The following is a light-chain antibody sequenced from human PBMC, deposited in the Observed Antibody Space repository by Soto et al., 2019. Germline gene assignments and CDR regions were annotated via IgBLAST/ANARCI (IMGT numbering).Light chain of an antibody. CDR2: ATS. J-gene: IGKJ2*01. Sequence: EIVLTQSPGTLSLSPGERATLSCRASQSVSSNYVAWYQQKPGQAPRLLIYATSSRATGIPDRFSGSGSGTDFTLTINRLEPEDFALYYCQQYDASLYTFGQGTNLEI. CDR3: QQYDASLYT. CDR1: QSVSSNY. V-gene: IGKV3-20*01.